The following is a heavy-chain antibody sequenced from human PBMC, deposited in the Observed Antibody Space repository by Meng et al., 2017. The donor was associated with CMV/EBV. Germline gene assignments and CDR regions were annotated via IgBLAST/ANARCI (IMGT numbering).Heavy chain of an antibody. CDR3: ALAEYSSSLFDY. CDR2: INPNSGGT. CDR1: GYTFTGYY. Sequence: QVQLVQSGAEVKKPGASVKVSCKASGYTFTGYYMHWVRQAPGQGLEWMGWINPNSGGTNYAQKFQGRVTMTRDTSTSTVYMELSSLRSEDTAVYYCALAEYSSSLFDYWGQGTLVTVSS. D-gene: IGHD6-13*01. V-gene: IGHV1-2*02. J-gene: IGHJ4*02.